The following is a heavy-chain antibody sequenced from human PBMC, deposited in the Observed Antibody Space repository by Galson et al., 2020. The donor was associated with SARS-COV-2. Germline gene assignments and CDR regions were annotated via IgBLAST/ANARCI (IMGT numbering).Heavy chain of an antibody. CDR1: GLTVSNNY. Sequence: GESLKISCAASGLTVSNNYMSWVRQAPGKGLEWVSIIYSGGSTYYADSVKGRFTISRDSSKNTLYLQMNSLRAEDTAVYYCARGDYYYYGMDVWGQGTTVTVSS. J-gene: IGHJ6*02. V-gene: IGHV3-53*01. CDR3: ARGDYYYYGMDV. CDR2: IYSGGST.